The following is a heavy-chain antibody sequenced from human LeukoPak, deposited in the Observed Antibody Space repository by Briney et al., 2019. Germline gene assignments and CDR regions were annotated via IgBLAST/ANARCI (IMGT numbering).Heavy chain of an antibody. CDR2: ISAYNGNT. CDR3: ARYRPIVTMARGVIQDY. J-gene: IGHJ4*02. D-gene: IGHD3-10*01. CDR1: GYTFTSYG. V-gene: IGHV1-18*01. Sequence: ASVKVSCKASGYTFTSYGISWVRQAPGQGLEWMGWISAYNGNTNYAQKLQGRVTMTTDTSTSTAYMELRSLRSDDTAVYYCARYRPIVTMARGVIQDYWGQGTLVTVSS.